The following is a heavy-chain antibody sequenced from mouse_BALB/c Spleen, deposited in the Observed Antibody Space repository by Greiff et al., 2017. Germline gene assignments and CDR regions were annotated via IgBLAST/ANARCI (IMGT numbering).Heavy chain of an antibody. CDR3: ARWLLRDWYFDV. D-gene: IGHD1-1*01. J-gene: IGHJ1*01. CDR2: ISYSGST. CDR1: GDSITSGY. V-gene: IGHV3-8*02. Sequence: VQLKESGPSLVKPSQTLSLTCSVTGDSITSGYWNWIRKFPGNKLEYMGYISYSGSTYYNPSLKSRISITRDTSKNQYYLQLNSVTTEDTATYYCARWLLRDWYFDVWGAGTTVTVSS.